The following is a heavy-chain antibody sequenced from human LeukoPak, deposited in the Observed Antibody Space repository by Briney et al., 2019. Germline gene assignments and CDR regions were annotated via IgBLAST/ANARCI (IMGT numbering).Heavy chain of an antibody. CDR2: IKRDGSYK. Sequence: PGVSLRLSCVASGFTFGNYWMSWVRQAPGKGLEFVANIKRDGSYKNYVDSVKGRFTISRDNAENSVHLQMHSLRAEDTAIYYCARDPGSSSFDYWGQGALVIVSS. CDR1: GFTFGNYW. J-gene: IGHJ4*01. CDR3: ARDPGSSSFDY. V-gene: IGHV3-7*01. D-gene: IGHD6-13*01.